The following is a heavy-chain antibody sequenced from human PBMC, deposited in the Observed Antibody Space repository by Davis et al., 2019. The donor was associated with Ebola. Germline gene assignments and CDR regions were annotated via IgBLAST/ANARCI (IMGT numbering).Heavy chain of an antibody. D-gene: IGHD3-3*01. CDR2: IYYSGST. Sequence: SETLSLTCTVSGGSISSSSSYWGWIRQPPGKGLEWIGSIYYSGSTYYNPSLKSRVTISVDTSKNQFSLKLSSVTAADTAVYYCARLFTIFGVVGDWFDPWGQGTLVTVSS. CDR3: ARLFTIFGVVGDWFDP. CDR1: GGSISSSSSY. J-gene: IGHJ5*02. V-gene: IGHV4-39*01.